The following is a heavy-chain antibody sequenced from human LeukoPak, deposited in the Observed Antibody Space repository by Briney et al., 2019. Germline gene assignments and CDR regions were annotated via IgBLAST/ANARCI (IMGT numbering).Heavy chain of an antibody. CDR2: ISYDGSNK. Sequence: GALRLSCAASGFTFSSYGMHWVRQAPGKGLEWVAVISYDGSNKYYADSVKGRFTISRGNSKNTLYLQMNSLRAEDTAVHYCEKGTYFDYWGQGTLVTVSS. CDR3: EKGTYFDY. D-gene: IGHD1-1*01. V-gene: IGHV3-30*18. J-gene: IGHJ4*02. CDR1: GFTFSSYG.